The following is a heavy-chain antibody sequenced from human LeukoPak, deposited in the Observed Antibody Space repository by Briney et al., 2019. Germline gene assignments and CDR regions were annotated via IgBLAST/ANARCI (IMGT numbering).Heavy chain of an antibody. Sequence: GGSLRLSCAASGFTFSSYWMFWVRQAPGKGLEGVANIKQDGSEKYYVDSVKGRFTISRDNAKNSLYLQMDSLRAEDTAVYYCARDTPRQYYYDSSGDYWGQGTLVTVSS. J-gene: IGHJ4*02. CDR3: ARDTPRQYYYDSSGDY. CDR1: GFTFSSYW. CDR2: IKQDGSEK. D-gene: IGHD3-22*01. V-gene: IGHV3-7*01.